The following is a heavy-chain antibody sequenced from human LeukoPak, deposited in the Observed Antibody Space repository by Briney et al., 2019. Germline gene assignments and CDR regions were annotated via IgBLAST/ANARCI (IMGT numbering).Heavy chain of an antibody. CDR3: ARDREQWLTPLDF. D-gene: IGHD6-19*01. CDR1: GFTFKNFG. V-gene: IGHV3-21*01. Sequence: PGGSLRLSCVASGFTFKNFGLSWVRQAPGKGLEWVSSITSGSRYMYYGDSVRGRFTISRDDAKNSVFLQMNILRGDDTAFYYCARDREQWLTPLDFWGQGTLVTVSS. J-gene: IGHJ4*02. CDR2: ITSGSRYM.